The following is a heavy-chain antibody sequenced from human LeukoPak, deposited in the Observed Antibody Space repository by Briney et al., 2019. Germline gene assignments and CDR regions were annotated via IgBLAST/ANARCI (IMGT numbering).Heavy chain of an antibody. CDR1: GGSFSGYY. J-gene: IGHJ4*02. D-gene: IGHD3-10*01. Sequence: PSETLSLTCAVYGGSFSGYYWSWIRQPPGKGLEWIGEINHSGSTNYNPSLKSRVTISVDTSKNQFSLKLSSVTAADTAVYYCARRGFNPYYFDYWGRGTLVAVSS. V-gene: IGHV4-34*01. CDR3: ARRGFNPYYFDY. CDR2: INHSGST.